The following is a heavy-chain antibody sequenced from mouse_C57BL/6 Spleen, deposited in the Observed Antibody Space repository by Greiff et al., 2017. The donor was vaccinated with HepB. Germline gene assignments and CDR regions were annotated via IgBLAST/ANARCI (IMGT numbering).Heavy chain of an antibody. V-gene: IGHV5-2*01. CDR2: INSDGGSP. CDR3: ARGDGYDWFAY. CDR1: EYEFPSHD. Sequence: DVQLVESGGGLVQPGESLKLSCESNEYEFPSHDMSWVRKTPEKRLELVAAINSDGGSPYYPDTMERRFSISRDNTKKTLYLQRSSLRSEDTALYYCARGDGYDWFAYWGQGPLVTVSA. J-gene: IGHJ3*01. D-gene: IGHD2-2*01.